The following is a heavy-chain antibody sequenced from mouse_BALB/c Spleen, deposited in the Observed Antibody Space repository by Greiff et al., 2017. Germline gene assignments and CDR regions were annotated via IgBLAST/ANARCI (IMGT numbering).Heavy chain of an antibody. CDR3: ARRLLRYFDV. V-gene: IGHV3-6*02. J-gene: IGHJ1*01. D-gene: IGHD2-3*01. CDR1: GYSITSGYY. Sequence: VQLKESGPGLVKPSQSLSLTCSVTGYSITSGYYWNWIRQFPGNKLEWMGYISYDGSNNYNPSLKNRISITRDTSKNQFFLKLNSVTTEDTATYYCARRLLRYFDVWGAGTTVTVSS. CDR2: ISYDGSN.